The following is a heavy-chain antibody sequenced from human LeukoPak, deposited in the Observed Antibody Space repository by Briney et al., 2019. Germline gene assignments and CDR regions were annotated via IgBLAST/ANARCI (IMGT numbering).Heavy chain of an antibody. V-gene: IGHV4-4*07. CDR3: ARGGATEY. D-gene: IGHD5-12*01. J-gene: IGHJ4*02. CDR2: IHTGGAT. Sequence: SETLSLTCTTSGGSSTNYYWSWIRQPAEKGLEWIGRIHTGGATTYNPSLESRVTMSVDTSKNLVSLKMSSLTAAETAIYYCARGGATEYWGQGTLVTVYS. CDR1: GGSSTNYY.